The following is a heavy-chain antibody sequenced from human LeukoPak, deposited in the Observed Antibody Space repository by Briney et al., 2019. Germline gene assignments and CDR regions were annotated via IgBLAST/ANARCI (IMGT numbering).Heavy chain of an antibody. Sequence: SAKVSCKASGGTFSSYAISWVRQAPGQGLEWMGGIIPIFGTANYAQKFQGRVTITADESTSTAYMELSSLRSEDTAVYYCARAASYCSSTSCYTLDYWGQGTLVTVSS. D-gene: IGHD2-2*01. CDR2: IIPIFGTA. CDR3: ARAASYCSSTSCYTLDY. J-gene: IGHJ4*02. V-gene: IGHV1-69*13. CDR1: GGTFSSYA.